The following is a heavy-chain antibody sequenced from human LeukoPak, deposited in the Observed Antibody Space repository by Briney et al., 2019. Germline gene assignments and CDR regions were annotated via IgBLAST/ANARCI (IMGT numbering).Heavy chain of an antibody. CDR3: ARDKGSSSSWYGGGLFDY. Sequence: GGSLRLSCAASGFTVSSNYMSWVRQAPGKGLEWVSVIYSGGSTYYADSVKGRFTISRDNSKNTLYLQMNSLRAEDTAVYYCARDKGSSSSWYGGGLFDYWGQRTLVTVSS. CDR2: IYSGGST. V-gene: IGHV3-53*01. J-gene: IGHJ4*02. D-gene: IGHD6-13*01. CDR1: GFTVSSNY.